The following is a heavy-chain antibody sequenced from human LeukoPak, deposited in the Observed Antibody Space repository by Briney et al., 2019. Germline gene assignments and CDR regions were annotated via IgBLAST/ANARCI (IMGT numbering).Heavy chain of an antibody. CDR3: ASQRGYSYGSYYFDY. V-gene: IGHV4-39*01. CDR1: GGSISSPSYY. J-gene: IGHJ4*02. D-gene: IGHD5-18*01. Sequence: SETLSLTCSVSGGSISSPSYYWGWIRQPPGKGLEWIGTTYYSGSTSYNPSLNSRVTISVDTSKNQFSLRLSSVTAADTAVYYCASQRGYSYGSYYFDYWGQGTLVTVSS. CDR2: TYYSGST.